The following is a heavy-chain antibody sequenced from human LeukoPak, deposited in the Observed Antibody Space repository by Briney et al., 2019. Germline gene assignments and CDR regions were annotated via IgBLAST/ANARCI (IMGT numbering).Heavy chain of an antibody. V-gene: IGHV3-23*01. Sequence: GGSLRLSCTASGFTFSNFAMNWVRQAPGKGLEWVSGINDRGNSIYYTDSVKGRFTISRDDSKNTLYLQMNSLRAEDTAVYYCARSIVGATRGAFDIWGQGTMVTVSS. J-gene: IGHJ3*02. CDR1: GFTFSNFA. CDR2: INDRGNSI. CDR3: ARSIVGATRGAFDI. D-gene: IGHD1-26*01.